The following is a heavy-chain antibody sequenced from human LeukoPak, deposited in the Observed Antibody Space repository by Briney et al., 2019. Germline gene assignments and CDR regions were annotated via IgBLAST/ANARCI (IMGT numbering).Heavy chain of an antibody. J-gene: IGHJ4*02. CDR1: GGSISSYY. Sequence: SETLSLTCTVSGGSISSYYWSWIRQPPGKGLEWIGYIYYSGSTNYNPSLKSRVTISVDTSKNQFSLKLSSVTAADAAVYYCARANYYGSGSYYKDWGQGTLVTVSS. V-gene: IGHV4-59*01. CDR2: IYYSGST. CDR3: ARANYYGSGSYYKD. D-gene: IGHD3-10*01.